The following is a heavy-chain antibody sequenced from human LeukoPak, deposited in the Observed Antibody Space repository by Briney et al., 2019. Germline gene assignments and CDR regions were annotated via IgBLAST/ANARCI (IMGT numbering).Heavy chain of an antibody. CDR1: GGTFSSYA. Sequence: SVKVSCKASGGTFSSYAISWVRQAPGQGLEWMGGIIPIFGTASYAQKFQGRVTITADESTSTAYMELSSLRSEDTAVYYCARDTYYYDSSGYYYFDYWGQGTLVTVSS. D-gene: IGHD3-22*01. J-gene: IGHJ4*02. V-gene: IGHV1-69*13. CDR2: IIPIFGTA. CDR3: ARDTYYYDSSGYYYFDY.